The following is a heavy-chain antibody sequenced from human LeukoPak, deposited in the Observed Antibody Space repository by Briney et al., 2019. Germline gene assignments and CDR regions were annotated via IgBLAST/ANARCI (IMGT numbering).Heavy chain of an antibody. D-gene: IGHD2-2*01. CDR3: VGVVPAANYYYYGMDV. CDR1: GGSISNYC. Sequence: PSETLSLTCTVSGGSISNYCWNWIRQAPGKGLEWIGYIYDSGSTKYSPSLKSRVTISVDTSKNQFSLKLSSVTAADTAVYYCVGVVPAANYYYYGMDVWGQGTTVTVSS. CDR2: IYDSGST. J-gene: IGHJ6*02. V-gene: IGHV4-4*08.